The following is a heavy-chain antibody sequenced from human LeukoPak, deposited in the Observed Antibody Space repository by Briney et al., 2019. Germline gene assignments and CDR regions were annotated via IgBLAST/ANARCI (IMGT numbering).Heavy chain of an antibody. D-gene: IGHD6-13*01. J-gene: IGHJ3*02. CDR2: IYYSGST. CDR3: ARVARSYSRLFRIDAFDI. CDR1: GGSISSYY. V-gene: IGHV4-59*01. Sequence: SETLSLTCTVSGGSISSYYWSWIRQPPGKGLEWIGYIYYSGSTNYNPSLKSRVTISVDTSKNQFSLKLSSVTAADTAVYYCARVARSYSRLFRIDAFDIWGQGTMVTVSS.